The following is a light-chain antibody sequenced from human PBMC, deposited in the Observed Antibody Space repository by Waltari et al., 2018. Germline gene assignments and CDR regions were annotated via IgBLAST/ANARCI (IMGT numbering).Light chain of an antibody. CDR1: PSISSW. Sequence: DIQMTQSPSTLSASVGDRVTLTCRASPSISSWLAWYQQKPGKAPKLLIYDASSLESGVPSRFSGSGSGTEFTLTISSLQPDDSATYWSQTYNNYGTFGQGTK. J-gene: IGKJ1*01. CDR3: QTYNNYGT. CDR2: DAS. V-gene: IGKV1-5*01.